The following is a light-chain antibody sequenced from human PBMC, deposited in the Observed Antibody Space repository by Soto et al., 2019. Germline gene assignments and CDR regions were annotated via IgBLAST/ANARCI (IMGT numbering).Light chain of an antibody. V-gene: IGKV3-20*01. Sequence: EIVLTQTPGTLSLSPGERATLSCRASQSVTSNYLAWYQQKPGQAPRLLIYGASSRATGIPDRFSGSGSGTGFTLTISRLEPEDFAVYYCQQYGSSPWTFGQGTKADIK. CDR1: QSVTSNY. CDR3: QQYGSSPWT. J-gene: IGKJ1*01. CDR2: GAS.